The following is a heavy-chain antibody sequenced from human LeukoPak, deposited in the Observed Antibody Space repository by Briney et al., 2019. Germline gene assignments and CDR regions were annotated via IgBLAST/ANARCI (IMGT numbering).Heavy chain of an antibody. Sequence: GGSLRLSCTASGFTFSSYAMTWVRQAPGKGLEWVSAMGGSGDSPKYADSVKGRFTMSRGSSKNMVYLQMNGLRPEDTAVYYCARDWSADYWGQGTLVTVSS. CDR1: GFTFSSYA. CDR3: ARDWSADY. CDR2: MGGSGDSP. V-gene: IGHV3-23*01. J-gene: IGHJ4*02.